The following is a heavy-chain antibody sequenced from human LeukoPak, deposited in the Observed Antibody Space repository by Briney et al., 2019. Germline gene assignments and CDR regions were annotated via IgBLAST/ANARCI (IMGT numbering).Heavy chain of an antibody. CDR1: GFTFSSYA. D-gene: IGHD2-2*01. CDR3: ARGNVVVPAAMNYYYYYGMDV. J-gene: IGHJ6*02. V-gene: IGHV3-30*04. Sequence: GGSLRLSCAASGFTFSSYAMHWVRQAPGKGLEWVAVISYDGSNKYYADSVKGRFTISRDNSKNTLYLQMNSLRAEDTAVYYCARGNVVVPAAMNYYYYYGMDVWGQGTTVTVSS. CDR2: ISYDGSNK.